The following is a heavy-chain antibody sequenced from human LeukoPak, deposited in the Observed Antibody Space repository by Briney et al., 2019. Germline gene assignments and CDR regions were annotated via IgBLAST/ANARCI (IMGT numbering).Heavy chain of an antibody. CDR2: ISNSGINI. D-gene: IGHD5-12*01. Sequence: GGSRRLSCAASGFTFSDYYMSWIRQAPGKGLEWVSYISNSGINIYYTDSVKGRFTISRDNAKNSLYLQMSSLRVEDTAVYYCARVPYGGYDLYFESWGQGTLVSVSS. CDR1: GFTFSDYY. V-gene: IGHV3-11*01. CDR3: ARVPYGGYDLYFES. J-gene: IGHJ4*02.